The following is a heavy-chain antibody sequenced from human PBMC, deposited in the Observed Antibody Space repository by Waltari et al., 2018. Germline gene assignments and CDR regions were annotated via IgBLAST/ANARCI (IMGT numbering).Heavy chain of an antibody. Sequence: QVQLVQSGAEVKKPGSSVKVSCKASGGTFSSYAIRWVRQAPGQGLGWMGRNVPYRGMGNYEPKFQGRVTITEDKSTSTAYMELSSLRSEDTAVYYCARPVGSGSYPLGYYYYGMDVWGQGTTVTVSS. J-gene: IGHJ6*02. CDR2: NVPYRGMG. CDR1: GGTFSSYA. CDR3: ARPVGSGSYPLGYYYYGMDV. D-gene: IGHD3-10*01. V-gene: IGHV1-69*09.